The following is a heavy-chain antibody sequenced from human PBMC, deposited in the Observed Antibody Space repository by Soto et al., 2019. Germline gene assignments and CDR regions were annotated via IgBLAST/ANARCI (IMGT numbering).Heavy chain of an antibody. D-gene: IGHD1-26*01. CDR3: AKDVVVGATTGLGDYYYYYGMDV. CDR2: ISYDGSNK. J-gene: IGHJ6*02. Sequence: PGGSLRLSCAASGFTFSGYGMHWVRQAPGKGLEWVAVISYDGSNKYYADSVKGRFTISRDNSKNTLYLQMNSLRAEDTAVYYCAKDVVVGATTGLGDYYYYYGMDVWGQGTTVTVSS. V-gene: IGHV3-30*18. CDR1: GFTFSGYG.